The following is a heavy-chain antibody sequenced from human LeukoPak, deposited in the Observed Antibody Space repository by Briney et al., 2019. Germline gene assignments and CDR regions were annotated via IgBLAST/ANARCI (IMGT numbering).Heavy chain of an antibody. Sequence: GGSLRLSCAASGFPFSSYWMHWVRQAPGKGLVWDSRINSDGSGTSYADSVKGRFTISRDNAKNTLYLQMNSLRAEDTALYYCASWSSLGSGYYIDYWGQGTLVTVSS. CDR2: INSDGSGT. J-gene: IGHJ4*02. CDR3: ASWSSLGSGYYIDY. CDR1: GFPFSSYW. D-gene: IGHD3-22*01. V-gene: IGHV3-74*01.